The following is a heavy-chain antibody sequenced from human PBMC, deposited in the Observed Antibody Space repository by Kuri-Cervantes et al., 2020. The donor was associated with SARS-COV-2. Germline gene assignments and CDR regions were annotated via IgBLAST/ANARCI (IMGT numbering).Heavy chain of an antibody. CDR3: AREADIAAAERYYYYYGMDV. J-gene: IGHJ6*02. CDR2: ISYDGSNK. Sequence: GESLKISCAASGFTFSSYAMHWVRQAPGKGLEWVAVISYDGSNKYYADSVKGRFTISRDNSKNTLYLQMNSLRAEDTAVYYCAREADIAAAERYYYYYGMDVWGQGTTVTVSS. D-gene: IGHD6-13*01. V-gene: IGHV3-30-3*01. CDR1: GFTFSSYA.